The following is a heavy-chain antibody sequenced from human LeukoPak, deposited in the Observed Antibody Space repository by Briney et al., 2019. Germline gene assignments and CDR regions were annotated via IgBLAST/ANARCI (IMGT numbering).Heavy chain of an antibody. V-gene: IGHV4-4*07. J-gene: IGHJ4*02. D-gene: IGHD2-21*02. Sequence: SETLSLTCGVSGASVSSYYWSWIRQPAGKGLEWIGRIYASGITNYNPSLKSRVTMSVDTSKNQFSLKLSSVTAADTAVYYCAREYMVTIRLDYWGQGTPVTVSS. CDR3: AREYMVTIRLDY. CDR2: IYASGIT. CDR1: GASVSSYY.